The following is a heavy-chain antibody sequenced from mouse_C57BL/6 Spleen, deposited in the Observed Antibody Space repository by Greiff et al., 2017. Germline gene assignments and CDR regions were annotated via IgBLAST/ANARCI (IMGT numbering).Heavy chain of an antibody. Sequence: EVKLMESGAELVKPGASVKLSCTASGFNIKDYYMHWVKQRTEQGLEWIGRIDPEDGETKYAPKFQGKATITADTSSNTAYLQLSSLTSEDTAVYYCARYYGSSYVDYFDYWGQGTTLTVSS. CDR3: ARYYGSSYVDYFDY. J-gene: IGHJ2*01. D-gene: IGHD1-1*01. V-gene: IGHV14-2*01. CDR2: IDPEDGET. CDR1: GFNIKDYY.